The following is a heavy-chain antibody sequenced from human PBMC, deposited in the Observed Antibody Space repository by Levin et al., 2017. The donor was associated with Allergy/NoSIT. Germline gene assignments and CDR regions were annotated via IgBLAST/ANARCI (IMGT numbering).Heavy chain of an antibody. J-gene: IGHJ4*02. D-gene: IGHD3-9*01. CDR3: ARGGYVDWLFDY. CDR1: GGSISSGSYY. Sequence: SETLSLTCTVSGGSISSGSYYWSWIRQPAGKGLERIGRIYTSGSTNYNPSLKSRVTISVDTSKNQFSLKLSSVTAADTAVYYCARGGYVDWLFDYWGQGTLVTVSS. V-gene: IGHV4-61*02. CDR2: IYTSGST.